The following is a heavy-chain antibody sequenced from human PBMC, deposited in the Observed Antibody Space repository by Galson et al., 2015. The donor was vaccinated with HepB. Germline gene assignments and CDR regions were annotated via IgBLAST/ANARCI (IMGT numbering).Heavy chain of an antibody. CDR3: AKDDSSSSGDYYYYYMDV. Sequence: SLRLSCAASGFTFSSYGMHWVRQAPGKGLEWVAVISYDGSNKYYADSVKGRFTISRDNSKNTLYLQMNSLRAEDTAVYYCAKDDSSSSGDYYYYYMDVWGKGTTVTVSS. D-gene: IGHD6-6*01. CDR1: GFTFSSYG. V-gene: IGHV3-30*18. CDR2: ISYDGSNK. J-gene: IGHJ6*03.